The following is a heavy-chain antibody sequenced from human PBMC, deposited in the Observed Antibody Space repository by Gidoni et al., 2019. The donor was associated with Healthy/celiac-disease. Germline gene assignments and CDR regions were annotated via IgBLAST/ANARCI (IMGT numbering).Heavy chain of an antibody. V-gene: IGHV3-33*01. D-gene: IGHD6-13*01. J-gene: IGHJ4*02. Sequence: GFTFSSYGMHWVRQAPGKGLEWVAVIWYDGSNKYYADSVKGRFTISRDNSKNTLYLQMNSLRAEDTAVYYCARGGRAAAILPIVPETDYWGQGTLVTVSS. CDR2: IWYDGSNK. CDR3: ARGGRAAAILPIVPETDY. CDR1: GFTFSSYG.